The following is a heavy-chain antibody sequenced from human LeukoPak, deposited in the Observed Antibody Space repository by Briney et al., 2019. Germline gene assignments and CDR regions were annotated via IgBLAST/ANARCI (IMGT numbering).Heavy chain of an antibody. CDR1: GFTFSSYA. CDR3: AKGYCASTTCYARFEN. J-gene: IGHJ4*02. Sequence: PGGSLRLSCAASGFTFSSYAMSWVRQAPGKGLEWVSSIGGSGGTTFYADSVKGRFTISRDNSKNTLFLQMSRLRAEDTAVYYCAKGYCASTTCYARFENWGQGTLVTVSS. V-gene: IGHV3-23*01. CDR2: IGGSGGTT. D-gene: IGHD2-2*01.